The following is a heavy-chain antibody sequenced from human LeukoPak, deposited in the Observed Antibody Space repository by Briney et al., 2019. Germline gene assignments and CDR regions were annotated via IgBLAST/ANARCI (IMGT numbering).Heavy chain of an antibody. D-gene: IGHD3-10*01. CDR3: ARDESRRYYYGSGSYYPGY. CDR2: MNWNRGST. V-gene: IGHV3-20*01. J-gene: IGHJ4*02. Sequence: TGGSLRLSCAASGFTFDDYGMSWVRQAPGKGLEWVSGMNWNRGSTGYADSVKGRFTISRDNAKNSLYLQMNSLRAEDTALYHCARDESRRYYYGSGSYYPGYWGQGTLVTVSS. CDR1: GFTFDDYG.